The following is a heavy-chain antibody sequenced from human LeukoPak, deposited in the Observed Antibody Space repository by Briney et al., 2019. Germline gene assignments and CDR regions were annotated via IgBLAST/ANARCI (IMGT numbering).Heavy chain of an antibody. CDR2: IIVGSGTT. V-gene: IGHV1-58*01. CDR1: GFSFSNSA. Sequence: SVKVSCKSSGFSFSNSAVQWVRQARGHRLEWIGWIIVGSGTTNYAQSLQGRLTITRDMSTNTAYMELSSLRSEDTAVYYCAAERYGGISDCCNFEIWGEGTMVTVSS. D-gene: IGHD4-23*01. CDR3: AAERYGGISDCCNFEI. J-gene: IGHJ3*02.